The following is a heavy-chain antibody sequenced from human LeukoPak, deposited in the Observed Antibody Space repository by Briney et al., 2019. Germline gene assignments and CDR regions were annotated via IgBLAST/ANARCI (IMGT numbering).Heavy chain of an antibody. CDR3: ARRVAARPATFDY. D-gene: IGHD6-6*01. Sequence: SETLSLTCAVHGGSFSGYYWSWIRQPPGKGLEWNGEINHSGSTNYNPSLKSRVTISVDTSKNQFSLKLSSVTAADTAVYYCARRVAARPATFDYWGQGTLVTVSS. CDR1: GGSFSGYY. V-gene: IGHV4-34*01. J-gene: IGHJ4*02. CDR2: INHSGST.